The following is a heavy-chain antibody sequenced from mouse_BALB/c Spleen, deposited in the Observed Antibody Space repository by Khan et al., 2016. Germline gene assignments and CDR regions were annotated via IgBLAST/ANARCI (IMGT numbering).Heavy chain of an antibody. CDR3: ARRGYGTWLAY. J-gene: IGHJ3*01. CDR1: GYTFTSYW. CDR2: IDPSDSET. Sequence: QVQLQQSGTELVIPGAPVKLSCKASGYTFTSYWMNWVKQRPGRGLEWIGRIDPSDSETHYNQKFKDKATLTVDISSSTAYIQLSSLTSEDSAVYYCARRGYGTWLAYWGEGTRVTVSA. D-gene: IGHD1-1*01. V-gene: IGHV1-69*01.